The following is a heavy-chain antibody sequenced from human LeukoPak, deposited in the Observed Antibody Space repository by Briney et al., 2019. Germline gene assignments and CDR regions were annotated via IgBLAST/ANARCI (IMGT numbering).Heavy chain of an antibody. CDR1: GFTFSSYS. CDR3: ARQASYDFWSGYPENWFDP. D-gene: IGHD3-3*01. J-gene: IGHJ5*02. V-gene: IGHV3-21*01. Sequence: GGSLRLSCAASGFTFSSYSMNWVRQAPGKGLEWVSSISSSSYIYYADSVKGRFTISRDNAKNSLYLQMNSLRAEDTAVYYCARQASYDFWSGYPENWFDPWGQGTLVTVSS. CDR2: ISSSSYI.